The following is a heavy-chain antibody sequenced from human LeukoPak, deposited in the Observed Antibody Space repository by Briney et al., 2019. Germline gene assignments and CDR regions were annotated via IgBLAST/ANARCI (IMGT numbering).Heavy chain of an antibody. CDR1: GFTFSSYG. Sequence: GGSLRPSCAASGFTFSSYGMHWVRQAPGKGLEWVAVIWYDGSNKYYADSVKGRFTISRDNSKNTLYLQMNSLRAEDTAVYYCAKDGSGYSYGSDYFDYWGQGTLVTVSS. CDR3: AKDGSGYSYGSDYFDY. CDR2: IWYDGSNK. V-gene: IGHV3-33*06. D-gene: IGHD5-18*01. J-gene: IGHJ4*02.